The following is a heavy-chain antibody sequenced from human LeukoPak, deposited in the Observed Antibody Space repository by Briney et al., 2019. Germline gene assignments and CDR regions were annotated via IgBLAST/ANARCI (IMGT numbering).Heavy chain of an antibody. D-gene: IGHD5-12*01. CDR1: GYSLTTYY. J-gene: IGHJ4*02. Sequence: ASVKVSCKASGYSLTTYYMHWVRQAPGQGLEWMAIINPSGGGTKYAQKFQGRVTMTRDTPTSTAYMELSSLRSEDTAVYYCATAGYSGYVFGLPVYWGQGTLVTVSS. CDR3: ATAGYSGYVFGLPVY. V-gene: IGHV1-46*01. CDR2: INPSGGGT.